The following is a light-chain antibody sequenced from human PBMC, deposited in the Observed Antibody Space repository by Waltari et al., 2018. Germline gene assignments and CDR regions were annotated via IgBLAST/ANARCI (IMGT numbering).Light chain of an antibody. CDR3: QSYDSRQTAV. Sequence: QSVLTQPPSVSGAPGQSVTISCTGTSSNIGAGFDVHWYQQLPGGAPKLLIYAYSNRPSGVPDRFYGSKSGTSASLAINGIQSEDEADYYCQSYDSRQTAVFGGGTKLTVL. V-gene: IGLV1-40*01. CDR2: AYS. J-gene: IGLJ3*02. CDR1: SSNIGAGFD.